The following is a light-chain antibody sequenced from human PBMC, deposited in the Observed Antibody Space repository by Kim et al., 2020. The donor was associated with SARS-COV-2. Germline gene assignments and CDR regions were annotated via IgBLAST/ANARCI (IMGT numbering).Light chain of an antibody. CDR2: GAS. J-gene: IGKJ1*01. CDR3: QQYGSSPRT. V-gene: IGKV3-20*01. CDR1: QSVSSSY. Sequence: CPGERAPLPCRASQSVSSSYLAWYQQKPGQAPRLLIYGASSRATGIPDRFSGSGSGTDFTLTISRLEPEDFAVYYCQQYGSSPRTFGQGTKVDIK.